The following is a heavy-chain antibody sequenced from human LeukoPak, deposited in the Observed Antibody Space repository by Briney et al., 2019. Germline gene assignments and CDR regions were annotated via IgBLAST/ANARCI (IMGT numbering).Heavy chain of an antibody. V-gene: IGHV4-30-2*01. Sequence: SQTLSLTCAVSGGSISSGGYSWSWIRQPPGKGLEWIGYIYHSGSTYYNPSLKSRVTIPVDRSKNQLSLKLRSVTAGDPAVYYCPRVIHSIGRAFEIWGEGTMFTVSS. J-gene: IGHJ3*02. D-gene: IGHD3-22*01. CDR2: IYHSGST. CDR1: GGSISSGGYS. CDR3: PRVIHSIGRAFEI.